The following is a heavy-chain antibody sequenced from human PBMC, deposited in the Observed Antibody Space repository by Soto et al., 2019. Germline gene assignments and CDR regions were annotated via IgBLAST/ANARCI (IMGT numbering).Heavy chain of an antibody. V-gene: IGHV1-18*01. CDR2: ISAYNGNT. Sequence: ASVKVSCKASGYTFTSYGISWVRQAPGQGLEWMGWISAYNGNTNYAQKLQGRVTMTTDTSTSTAYMELRSLRSDDTAVYYCARVRGTAMQWYYYYYMDVWGKGTTVTVSS. J-gene: IGHJ6*03. CDR3: ARVRGTAMQWYYYYYMDV. D-gene: IGHD3-10*01. CDR1: GYTFTSYG.